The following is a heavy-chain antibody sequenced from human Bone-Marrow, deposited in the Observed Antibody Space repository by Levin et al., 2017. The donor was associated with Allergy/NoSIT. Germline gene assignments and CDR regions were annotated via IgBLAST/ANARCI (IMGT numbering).Heavy chain of an antibody. V-gene: IGHV4-59*01. CDR3: ARVNPDPAGYYGNDAFDI. D-gene: IGHD3-3*01. J-gene: IGHJ3*02. CDR2: MYYTGNT. Sequence: PSETLSLTCSVSGDSMTGYHWSWIRQPPGRGLEWIGYMYYTGNTKYNPSLKSRLTMSVDTSKKQFYLKLTAVTAADTAVYYCARVNPDPAGYYGNDAFDIWGQGRMVTVSS. CDR1: GDSMTGYH.